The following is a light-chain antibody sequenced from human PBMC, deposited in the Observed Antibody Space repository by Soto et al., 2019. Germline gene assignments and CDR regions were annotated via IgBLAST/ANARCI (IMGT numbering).Light chain of an antibody. Sequence: EIVMTQSPATLSVSPGERATLSCRASQSVGSNLAWYQQRPGQAPKLLIYGASTRATGIPARFTGSGSGTDFTITISSLQSEDFAVYYCQQYNNWPPSTFGQGTKLEIK. CDR3: QQYNNWPPST. V-gene: IGKV3-15*01. CDR1: QSVGSN. J-gene: IGKJ2*01. CDR2: GAS.